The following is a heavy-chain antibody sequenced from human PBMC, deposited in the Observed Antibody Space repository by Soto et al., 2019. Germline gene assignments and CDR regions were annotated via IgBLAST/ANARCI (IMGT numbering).Heavy chain of an antibody. D-gene: IGHD3-22*01. V-gene: IGHV1-8*01. Sequence: GASVTVSCKASVYTLTIYDINWVRQATGQGLEWMGWMNPNSGNTGYAQKFQGRVTMTRNTSISTAYMELSSLRSEDTAVYYCARTNYYDTSGHPNWFDPWGQGTLVTVSS. CDR2: MNPNSGNT. J-gene: IGHJ5*02. CDR3: ARTNYYDTSGHPNWFDP. CDR1: VYTLTIYD.